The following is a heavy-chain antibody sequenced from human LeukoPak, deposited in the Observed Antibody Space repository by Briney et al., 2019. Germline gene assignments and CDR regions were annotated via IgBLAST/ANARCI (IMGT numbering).Heavy chain of an antibody. J-gene: IGHJ4*02. CDR2: ISYDGSNK. Sequence: PGGSPRLSCAASGFTFSSYGMHWVRQAPGKGLEWVAVISYDGSNKYYADSVKGRFTISRDNSKNTLYLQMNSLRAEDTAVYYCAKDPRSYDSSGYYDYWGQGTLVTVSS. D-gene: IGHD3-22*01. CDR1: GFTFSSYG. CDR3: AKDPRSYDSSGYYDY. V-gene: IGHV3-30*18.